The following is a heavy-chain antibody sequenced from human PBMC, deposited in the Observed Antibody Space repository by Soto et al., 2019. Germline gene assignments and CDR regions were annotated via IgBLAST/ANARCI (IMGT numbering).Heavy chain of an antibody. CDR2: ISYDGKKE. J-gene: IGHJ4*02. D-gene: IGHD3-22*01. V-gene: IGHV3-30*18. CDR1: GFYFGSYA. Sequence: QVALVESGGGVVQPGRSLRLACATSGFYFGSYAMHWVRHPPGKGLEWLAFISYDGKKEFYADSVKGRFTISRDNSKSTLFLQMDSLRAEDTAVYYCAKLSYYSIGSTRNLDFWGQGTLVTVSS. CDR3: AKLSYYSIGSTRNLDF.